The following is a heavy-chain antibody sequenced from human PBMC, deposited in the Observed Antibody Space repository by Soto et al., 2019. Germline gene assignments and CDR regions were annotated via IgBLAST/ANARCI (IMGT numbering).Heavy chain of an antibody. CDR2: ISSSGSTI. V-gene: IGHV3-11*01. CDR3: ARGEGMGGLHIVATIGVGYYYYMDV. Sequence: QVQLVESGGGLVKPGGSLRLSCAASGFTFSDYYMSWIRQDPGKGLEWVSYISSSGSTIYYADSVKGRFTISRDNAKNSLYLQMNSLRAEDTAVYYCARGEGMGGLHIVATIGVGYYYYMDVWGKGTTVTVSS. J-gene: IGHJ6*03. D-gene: IGHD5-12*01. CDR1: GFTFSDYY.